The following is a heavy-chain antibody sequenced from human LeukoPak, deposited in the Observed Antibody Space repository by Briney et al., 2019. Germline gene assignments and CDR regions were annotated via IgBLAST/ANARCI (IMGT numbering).Heavy chain of an antibody. CDR1: GFTFSSYA. Sequence: QTGGSLRLSCAASGFTFSSYAMSWVRQAPGKGLEWVSAISGSGDNIYYADSVKGRFTISRDNSKNTLYLQMNSLRAEDTAVCYCAKDRVVRGVMGAFDIWGQGTMVTVSS. J-gene: IGHJ3*02. V-gene: IGHV3-23*01. CDR3: AKDRVVRGVMGAFDI. CDR2: ISGSGDNI. D-gene: IGHD3-10*01.